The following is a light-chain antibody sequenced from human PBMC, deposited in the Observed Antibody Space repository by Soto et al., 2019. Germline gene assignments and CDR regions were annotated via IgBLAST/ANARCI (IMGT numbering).Light chain of an antibody. Sequence: EIVLTQSPGTLSLSPGERAPLSCRASQTVSNSLLAWYQQKLGQSPRLLIYGASTRATGIPDRFIGSGSGTDFTLTISRLEPEDFAVYVCQQYGRAPITFGQGTRLEIK. J-gene: IGKJ5*01. CDR2: GAS. V-gene: IGKV3-20*01. CDR1: QTVSNSL. CDR3: QQYGRAPIT.